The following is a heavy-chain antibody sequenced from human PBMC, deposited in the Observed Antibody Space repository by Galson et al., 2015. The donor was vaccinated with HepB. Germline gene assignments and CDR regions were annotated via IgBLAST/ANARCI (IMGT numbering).Heavy chain of an antibody. CDR1: GFSFSSYG. V-gene: IGHV3-30*18. CDR2: TSYDGSNE. D-gene: IGHD2-2*01. CDR3: AKVNGRYRSSISCYDMDV. Sequence: SLRLSCAASGFSFSSYGMHWVRQAPGKGLEWVAVTSYDGSNEYYADSVKGRFTISRDNSKNTLYLQMNSLRAEDTAVYYCAKVNGRYRSSISCYDMDVWGQGTTVTVSS. J-gene: IGHJ6*02.